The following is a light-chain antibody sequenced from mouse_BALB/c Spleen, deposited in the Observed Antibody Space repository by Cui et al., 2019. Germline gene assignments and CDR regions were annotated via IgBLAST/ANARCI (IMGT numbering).Light chain of an antibody. CDR2: RAN. CDR1: QEINSY. V-gene: IGKV14-111*01. CDR3: LQYDEFPWT. J-gene: IGKJ1*01. Sequence: DIKMTQSPSSMYASLGERVTITCKASQEINSYLSWFQQKPGKSPKTLIYRANRLVDGVPSRFSGSGSGQDYSLTISSLEYEDMGIYYCLQYDEFPWTFGGGTKLEIK.